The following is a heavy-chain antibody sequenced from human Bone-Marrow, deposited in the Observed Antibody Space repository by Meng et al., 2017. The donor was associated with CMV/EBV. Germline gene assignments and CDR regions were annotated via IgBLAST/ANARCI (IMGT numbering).Heavy chain of an antibody. CDR2: IYSGGSST. J-gene: IGHJ4*02. CDR3: ARPEYCSITSGYDEEPLEY. V-gene: IGHV3-23*03. Sequence: GESLKISCAASGFTFSSYAMSWVRQAPGKGLEWVSVIYSGGSSTYYADSVKGRFTISRDNSKNTLYLQMNSLRAEDTAVYYCARPEYCSITSGYDEEPLEYWGQGTLVTVSS. D-gene: IGHD2-2*01. CDR1: GFTFSSYA.